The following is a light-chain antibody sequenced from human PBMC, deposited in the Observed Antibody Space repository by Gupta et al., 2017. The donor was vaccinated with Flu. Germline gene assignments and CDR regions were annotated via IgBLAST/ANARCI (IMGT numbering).Light chain of an antibody. Sequence: ELEMTQSPATLSVSPGERVTLSWRASQSVSRHLAWYQQRPGQAPRLLIYGASTRATGIPARFSGSGSGTEFTLTISSLQSEDFAVYYCQQYNNWPPITFGQGTRLEIK. V-gene: IGKV3D-15*01. CDR3: QQYNNWPPIT. CDR1: QSVSRH. CDR2: GAS. J-gene: IGKJ5*01.